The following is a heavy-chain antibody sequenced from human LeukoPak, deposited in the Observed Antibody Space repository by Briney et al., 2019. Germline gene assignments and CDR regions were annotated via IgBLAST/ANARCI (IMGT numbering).Heavy chain of an antibody. Sequence: PSETLSLTCSVSGYSISSGYYWGWIRQPPGKGLEWIGSIYHSGSTYYNPSLKSRVTISVDTSKNQFSLKLSSVTAADTAVYYCAREPGDALLNYYGSGSYFWYFDLWGRGTLVTVSS. D-gene: IGHD3-10*01. J-gene: IGHJ2*01. V-gene: IGHV4-38-2*02. CDR2: IYHSGST. CDR3: AREPGDALLNYYGSGSYFWYFDL. CDR1: GYSISSGYY.